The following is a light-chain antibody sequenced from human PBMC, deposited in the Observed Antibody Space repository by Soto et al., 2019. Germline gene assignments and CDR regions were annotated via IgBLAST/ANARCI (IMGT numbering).Light chain of an antibody. CDR2: DVS. Sequence: QCALTQPASVYGSPGQSITISCTGTSSDVGGYNYVSWYQQHPGKAPKFMIYDVSNRPSGVSTRFSGSKSGNTASLTISGLQAEDEADYYCNSYTTSNTRQIVFGTGTKVTVL. CDR3: NSYTTSNTRQIV. CDR1: SSDVGGYNY. V-gene: IGLV2-14*01. J-gene: IGLJ1*01.